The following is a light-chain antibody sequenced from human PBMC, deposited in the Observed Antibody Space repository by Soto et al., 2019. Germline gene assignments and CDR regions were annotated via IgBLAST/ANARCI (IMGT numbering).Light chain of an antibody. Sequence: DIQMTQSPSSLSASVGDRVTITCRASQSITTYLNWYQQTSGEAPKLLIYAAARLQTGVPSRFSGSASGTDFTLTISSLQPEDFATYYCHQAYGAPPTVGQGTKVDSK. CDR2: AAA. CDR3: HQAYGAPPT. CDR1: QSITTY. V-gene: IGKV1-39*01. J-gene: IGKJ1*01.